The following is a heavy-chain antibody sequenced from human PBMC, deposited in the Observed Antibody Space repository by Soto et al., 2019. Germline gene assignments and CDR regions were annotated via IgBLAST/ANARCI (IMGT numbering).Heavy chain of an antibody. D-gene: IGHD4-17*01. J-gene: IGHJ4*02. V-gene: IGHV4-39*01. CDR1: GGSISSSSYY. CDR2: IYYSGST. CDR3: ATLHNNYGDYAYDY. Sequence: QLQLQESGPGLVKPSETLSLTCTVSGGSISSSSYYWGWIRQPPGKGLEWIGSIYYSGSTYYNPSLKSRVTISVDTSKNQFSLKLSSVTAADTAVYYCATLHNNYGDYAYDYWGQGTLVTVSS.